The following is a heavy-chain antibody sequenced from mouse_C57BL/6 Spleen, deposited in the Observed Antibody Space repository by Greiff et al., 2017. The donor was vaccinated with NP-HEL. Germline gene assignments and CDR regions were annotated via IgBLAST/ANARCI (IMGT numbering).Heavy chain of an antibody. CDR3: ARRDWGYFDY. D-gene: IGHD4-1*01. CDR1: GYTFTSYW. Sequence: VQLQQPGAELVRPGSSVKLSCKASGYTFTSYWMQWVKQRPIQGLEWIGNIDPSDSETHYNQKFKDKATLTVDKSSSTAYMQLSSLTSEDSAVYYCARRDWGYFDYWGQGTTLTVSS. J-gene: IGHJ2*01. V-gene: IGHV1-52*01. CDR2: IDPSDSET.